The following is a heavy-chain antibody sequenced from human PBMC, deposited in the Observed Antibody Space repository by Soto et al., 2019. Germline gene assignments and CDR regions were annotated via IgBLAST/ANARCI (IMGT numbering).Heavy chain of an antibody. J-gene: IGHJ3*01. D-gene: IGHD7-27*01. CDR1: GFPCGSYD. Sequence: GGSLRLSCAASGFPCGSYDMTWVRQAPGKGLEWVSTILVDGRTFYVDSVKDRFTISTDNSRNTAYLQMNSMTAGDTTLYYCAKGTGAGGGCFDFCGQGTMVTVSS. CDR2: ILVDGRT. V-gene: IGHV3-23*01. CDR3: AKGTGAGGGCFDF.